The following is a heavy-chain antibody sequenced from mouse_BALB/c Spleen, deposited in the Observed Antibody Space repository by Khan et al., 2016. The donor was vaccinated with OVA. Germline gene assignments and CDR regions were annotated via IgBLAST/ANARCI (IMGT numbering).Heavy chain of an antibody. D-gene: IGHD1-1*02. CDR3: ARDGSWYFDV. J-gene: IGHJ1*01. Sequence: VQLQQSGPGLVKPSQSLALTCTVSGSSIPSDYAWNWIRQFPGSKLEWMGYIRNSGNTSYNPSLKSRITITRDTSKNQFFLQLNSVTTEDTATYYCARDGSWYFDVWGAGTTVTVSS. CDR1: GSSIPSDYA. CDR2: IRNSGNT. V-gene: IGHV3-2*02.